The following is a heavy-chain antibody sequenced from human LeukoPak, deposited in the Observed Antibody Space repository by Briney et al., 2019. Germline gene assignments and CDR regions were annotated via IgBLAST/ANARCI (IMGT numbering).Heavy chain of an antibody. V-gene: IGHV1-2*02. CDR2: INPNSGGT. J-gene: IGHJ4*02. CDR1: GYTFTGYY. CDR3: ASLYDSSGYYRGDYFDY. D-gene: IGHD3-22*01. Sequence: ASVKVSCKASGYTFTGYYMHWVRQAPGQGLEWMGWINPNSGGTNYAQKFQGRVTMTRDTSISTAYMELSRLRSDDTAVYYCASLYDSSGYYRGDYFDYWGQGTLVTVSS.